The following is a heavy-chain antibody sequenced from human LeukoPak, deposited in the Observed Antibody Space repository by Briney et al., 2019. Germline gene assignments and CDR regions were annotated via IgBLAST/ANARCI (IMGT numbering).Heavy chain of an antibody. Sequence: PGGSLRLSCAASGFTFSRYAMAWVPQAPGKGLEWVSSISDSGAITYYADSVEGRFTISRDNSKNTLFLQMNSLSAEDTAIYYCAKVVYGYCSSTTCFAFDYWGQGALVPVSS. CDR2: ISDSGAIT. CDR1: GFTFSRYA. CDR3: AKVVYGYCSSTTCFAFDY. J-gene: IGHJ4*02. V-gene: IGHV3-23*01. D-gene: IGHD2-2*03.